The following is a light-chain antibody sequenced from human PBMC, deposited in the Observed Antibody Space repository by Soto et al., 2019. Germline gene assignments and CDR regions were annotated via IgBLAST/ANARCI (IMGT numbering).Light chain of an antibody. Sequence: EIVLTQSPGTLSLSPGERATLSCRASQSISNSQLAWFQQKPGQSPRLLIYGASNRPTGIPDRFSGSGSGTDFTLAISRLEPEDFALYYCQQYISPPFTFGGGTKVDIK. J-gene: IGKJ4*01. CDR3: QQYISPPFT. V-gene: IGKV3-20*01. CDR1: QSISNSQ. CDR2: GAS.